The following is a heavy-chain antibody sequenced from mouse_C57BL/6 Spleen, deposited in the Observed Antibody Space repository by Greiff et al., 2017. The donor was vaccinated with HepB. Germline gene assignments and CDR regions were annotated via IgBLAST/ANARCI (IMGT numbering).Heavy chain of an antibody. CDR2: IWRGGST. CDR1: GFSLTSYG. D-gene: IGHD2-1*01. J-gene: IGHJ4*01. V-gene: IGHV2-5*01. CDR3: AKIYYGNYGYAMDY. Sequence: VQLQQSGPGLVQPSQSLSITCTVSGFSLTSYGVHWVRQSPGKGLEWLGVIWRGGSTDYNAAFMSRLSITKDNSKSQVFFKMNSLQADDTAIYYCAKIYYGNYGYAMDYWGQGTSVTGSS.